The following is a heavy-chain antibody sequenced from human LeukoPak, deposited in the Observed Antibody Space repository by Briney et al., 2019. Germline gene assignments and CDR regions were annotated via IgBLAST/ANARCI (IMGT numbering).Heavy chain of an antibody. J-gene: IGHJ1*01. CDR2: ISSSSSYT. CDR3: ATTVRDQGFNFQH. CDR1: GFTFSDYY. Sequence: GGSLRLSCAASGFTFSDYYMSWIRQAPGKGLEWVSYISSSSSYTNYADSVKGRFTISRDNAKNSLYLQMNSLRAEDTAVYYCATTVRDQGFNFQHWGQGTLVTVSS. D-gene: IGHD3-10*01. V-gene: IGHV3-11*06.